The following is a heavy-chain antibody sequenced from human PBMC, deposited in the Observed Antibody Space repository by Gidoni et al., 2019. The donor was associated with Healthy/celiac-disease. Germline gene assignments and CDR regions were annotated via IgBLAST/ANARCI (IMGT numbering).Heavy chain of an antibody. J-gene: IGHJ6*02. Sequence: QVQLQESGPGLVQPSQTLSLTCTVSGGSLSSGDYYRSWIRQPPGKGLEWIGYIYYSGSTYYNPSLKSRVTISVDTSKNQFSLKLSSVTAADTAVYYCARDRNIVATITGGLGYYYGMDVWGQGTTVTVSS. D-gene: IGHD5-12*01. CDR3: ARDRNIVATITGGLGYYYGMDV. CDR2: IYYSGST. CDR1: GGSLSSGDYY. V-gene: IGHV4-30-4*01.